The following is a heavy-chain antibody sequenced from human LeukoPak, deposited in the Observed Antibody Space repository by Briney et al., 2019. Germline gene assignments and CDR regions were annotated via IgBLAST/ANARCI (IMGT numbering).Heavy chain of an antibody. J-gene: IGHJ4*02. CDR3: ARGRAWYMDY. CDR2: IYYSGST. CDR1: GDSISSYY. V-gene: IGHV4-59*01. D-gene: IGHD6-19*01. Sequence: PSETLSLTCTVSGDSISSYYWSWIRQPPGKGLEWIGYIYYSGSTNYNPSLKSRVTISVDTSKNQISLKLSSVTAADTAVYYCARGRAWYMDYWGQGTLVTVSS.